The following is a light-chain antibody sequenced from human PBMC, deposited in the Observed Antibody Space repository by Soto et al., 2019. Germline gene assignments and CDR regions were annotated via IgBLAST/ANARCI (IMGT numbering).Light chain of an antibody. V-gene: IGKV1-39*01. CDR3: QQSYSTPRT. CDR1: QSISSY. CDR2: AAS. Sequence: DIQMTQSPSSLSASVRDSVTITCRASQSISSYLNWYQQKPGKAPKLLIYAASSLHSGVPSRFSGSGSGTDFTLTVSSLQPEDFPTYFCQQSYSTPRTFGQRTKVEVK. J-gene: IGKJ1*01.